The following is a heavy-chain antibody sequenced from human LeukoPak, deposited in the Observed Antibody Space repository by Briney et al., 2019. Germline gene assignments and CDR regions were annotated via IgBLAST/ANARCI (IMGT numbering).Heavy chain of an antibody. D-gene: IGHD1-1*01. Sequence: PGRSLRLSCAASGFTFSSYGMHWVRQAPGKGLEWVAVISYDGSNKYYADSVKGRFTISRDNSKNTLSLLMNSLRAEDTAVFYCAKVRSPLEYYYAMDVWGQGTTVTVS. V-gene: IGHV3-30*18. CDR2: ISYDGSNK. CDR3: AKVRSPLEYYYAMDV. J-gene: IGHJ6*02. CDR1: GFTFSSYG.